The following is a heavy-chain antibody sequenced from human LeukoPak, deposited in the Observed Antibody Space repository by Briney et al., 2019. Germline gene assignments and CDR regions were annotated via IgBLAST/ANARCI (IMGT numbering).Heavy chain of an antibody. CDR3: AKKSPLLRFLEEFPAMFYFYY. J-gene: IGHJ4*02. CDR2: INHSGST. Sequence: SETLSLTCAVYGGSFSGYYWSWIRQPPGKGLEWIGEINHSGSTNYNPSLKSRVTISVDTSKNQFSLKLSSVTAADTAVYYFAKKSPLLRFLEEFPAMFYFYYWGQGTLVTVSS. D-gene: IGHD3-3*01. CDR1: GGSFSGYY. V-gene: IGHV4-34*01.